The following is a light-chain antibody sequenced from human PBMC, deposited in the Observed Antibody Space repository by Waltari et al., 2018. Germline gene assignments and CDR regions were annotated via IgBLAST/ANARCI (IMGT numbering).Light chain of an antibody. Sequence: DIVMTQSPDSLAVSLGERATINCKSSQSFFYSPNNKNYLAWYQQKPGQPPKLLICWASIRESGVPDRFSGSGSGTDFTLTISSLQAEDVAVYYCQQYYSTPPTFGQGTKVEIK. CDR3: QQYYSTPPT. CDR1: QSFFYSPNNKNY. J-gene: IGKJ1*01. V-gene: IGKV4-1*01. CDR2: WAS.